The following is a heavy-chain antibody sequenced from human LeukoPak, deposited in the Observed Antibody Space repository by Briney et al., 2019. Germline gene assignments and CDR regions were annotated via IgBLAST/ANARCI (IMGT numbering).Heavy chain of an antibody. V-gene: IGHV3-48*03. J-gene: IGHJ4*02. D-gene: IGHD3-10*01. CDR1: GFTFSSYE. CDR2: ISSSGSTI. CDR3: AREEGTPYFDY. Sequence: GGSLRLSCAAFGFTFSSYEMNWVRQAPGKGLEWVSYISSSGSTIYYADSVKGRFTISRDNAKNSLYLQMNSLRAEDTAVYYCAREEGTPYFDYWGQGTLVTVSS.